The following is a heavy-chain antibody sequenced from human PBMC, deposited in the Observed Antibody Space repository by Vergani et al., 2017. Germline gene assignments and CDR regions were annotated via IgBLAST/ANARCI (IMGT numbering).Heavy chain of an antibody. D-gene: IGHD2-21*01. Sequence: VELLESGGGLAQPGGSLRVSCSASGFRVTAYYMSWVRQAPGKGLEWVAVIKRDGRTSYAESVRGRFTISRDTSRNAVYLQMNILRVEDTGVYYCTRGECGGTTCYGHYFDLWCHGILVTVSS. CDR1: GFRVTAYY. J-gene: IGHJ4*01. CDR3: TRGECGGTTCYGHYFDL. CDR2: IKRDGRT. V-gene: IGHV3-66*02.